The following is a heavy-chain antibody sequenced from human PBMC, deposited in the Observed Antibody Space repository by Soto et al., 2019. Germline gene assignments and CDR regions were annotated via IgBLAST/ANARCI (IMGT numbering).Heavy chain of an antibody. V-gene: IGHV1-3*05. D-gene: IGHD6-19*01. CDR1: GYTFTSYA. CDR2: INAGNGNT. J-gene: IGHJ5*02. CDR3: ARGGGWYVWFDP. Sequence: QVQLVQSGAEEKKPGASVKVSCKASGYTFTSYAMHWVRQAPGQRLEWMGWINAGNGNTKYSQKFQGRVTITRYTSASTDDMELSSLRTEDTAVYYCARGGGWYVWFDPWGQGTLVTVSS.